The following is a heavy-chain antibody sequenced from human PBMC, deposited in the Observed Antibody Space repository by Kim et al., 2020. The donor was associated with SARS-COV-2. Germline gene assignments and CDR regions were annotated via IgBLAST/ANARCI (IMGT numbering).Heavy chain of an antibody. CDR3: ARGGVMAVRGAKGEYFTHPAATEYYYYGMDV. CDR2: INHSGST. V-gene: IGHV4-34*01. CDR1: GGSFSGYY. J-gene: IGHJ6*02. D-gene: IGHD3-10*01. Sequence: SETLSLTCAVYGGSFSGYYWSWIRQPPGKGLEWIGEINHSGSTNYNPSLKSRVTISVDTSKNQFSLKLSSVTAADTAVYYCARGGVMAVRGAKGEYFTHPAATEYYYYGMDVWGQGTTVTVSS.